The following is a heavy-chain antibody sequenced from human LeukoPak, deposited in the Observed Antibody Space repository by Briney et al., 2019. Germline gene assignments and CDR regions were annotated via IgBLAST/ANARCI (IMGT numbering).Heavy chain of an antibody. J-gene: IGHJ4*02. D-gene: IGHD6-19*01. V-gene: IGHV3-21*01. CDR2: ISSSSSDI. CDR1: GFTFSAFS. CDR3: ATGYTSGTRIDY. Sequence: GESLRLSCAASGFTFSAFSMNWVRQAPGKGLEWVSAISSSSSDIYYTDSVKGRFTISRDNANNFLYLQVSSLRAEDTAVYYCATGYTSGTRIDYWGQGTLVSVSS.